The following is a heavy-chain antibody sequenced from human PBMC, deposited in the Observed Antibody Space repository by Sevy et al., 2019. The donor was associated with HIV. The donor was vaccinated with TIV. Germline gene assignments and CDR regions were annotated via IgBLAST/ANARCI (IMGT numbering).Heavy chain of an antibody. CDR2: FYYSART. CDR1: GDSISGYY. CDR3: ARGIAAPRGMDV. D-gene: IGHD6-13*01. V-gene: IGHV4-59*01. Sequence: SETLSLTCTVSGDSISGYYWSWIRQPPGKGLEWIGYFYYSARTNYNPSLKSRVTISVDTTKNQVSLKVRSLTAADTAVYYCARGIAAPRGMDVWGQGTTVTVSS. J-gene: IGHJ6*02.